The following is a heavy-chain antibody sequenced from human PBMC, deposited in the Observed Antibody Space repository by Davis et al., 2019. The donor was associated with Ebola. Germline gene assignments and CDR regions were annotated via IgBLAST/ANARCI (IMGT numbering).Heavy chain of an antibody. D-gene: IGHD3-22*01. CDR1: GYTFSSYG. CDR3: ARMRNYYETNGFNWYFDL. V-gene: IGHV1-18*01. J-gene: IGHJ2*01. Sequence: AASVKVSCKASGYTFSSYGVTWVRQAPGQGLEWMGWISADNGNTNYAQKFQGRVTMTTDTSTRTAYMELTSLRSDDTAVYYCARMRNYYETNGFNWYFDLWGRGTLVTVSS. CDR2: ISADNGNT.